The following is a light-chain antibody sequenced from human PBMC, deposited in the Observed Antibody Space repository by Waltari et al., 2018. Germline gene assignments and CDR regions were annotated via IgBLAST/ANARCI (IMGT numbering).Light chain of an antibody. Sequence: QSVLTQPPSVSGAPGQRVTISCTGSSSNIGAGYDVLWYQQLPGTAPKLLTYGNPNRPSWIHDRFSGPTSGTSASLAITGLQVDDEADYYCQSYDSSLSAVVFGGGTKLTVL. J-gene: IGLJ2*01. CDR3: QSYDSSLSAVV. CDR1: SSNIGAGYD. V-gene: IGLV1-40*01. CDR2: GNP.